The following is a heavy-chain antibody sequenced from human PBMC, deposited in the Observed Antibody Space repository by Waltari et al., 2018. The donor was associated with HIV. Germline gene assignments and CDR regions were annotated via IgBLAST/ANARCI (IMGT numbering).Heavy chain of an antibody. D-gene: IGHD6-13*01. CDR1: GFTFDAEG. CDR3: VRGFREGHESSWFLMWFES. J-gene: IGHJ5*01. Sequence: VQLVESGGQVIRPGGYLRLSCSASGFTFDAEGMNGVRHVPGKGLWWFCGLNFSGYSTGCSDAVLGRFTISRDNARKALHLQMHSLRVDDTAIYYCVRGFREGHESSWFLMWFESWGPGTPVIVST. CDR2: LNFSGYST. V-gene: IGHV3-20*04.